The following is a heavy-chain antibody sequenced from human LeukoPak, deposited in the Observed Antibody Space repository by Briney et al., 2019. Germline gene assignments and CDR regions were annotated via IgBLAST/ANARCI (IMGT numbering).Heavy chain of an antibody. J-gene: IGHJ6*03. CDR2: IYTSGST. V-gene: IGHV4-61*02. CDR1: GGSISSGSYY. CDR3: ARSGVADYYYYMDV. D-gene: IGHD3-3*01. Sequence: PSETLSLTCTVSGGSISSGSYYWSWIRQPAGKGLEWIGRIYTSGSTNYNPSLKSRITISVDTSKNQFSLKLSSVTAADTAVYYCARSGVADYYYYMDVWGKGTTVTVSS.